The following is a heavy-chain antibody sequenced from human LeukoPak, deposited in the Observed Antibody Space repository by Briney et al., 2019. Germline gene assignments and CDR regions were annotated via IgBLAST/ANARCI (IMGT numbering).Heavy chain of an antibody. J-gene: IGHJ4*02. CDR1: GGSISSGSYY. Sequence: SQTPSLTXIVSGGSISSGSYYWSWIRQPAGKGLEWIGRIYTSGSTNYNPSLKSRVTISVDTSKNQFSLKLSSVTAADTAVYYCVGGIYQRTNFDYGAQEPRVTVPS. V-gene: IGHV4-61*02. D-gene: IGHD3-16*01. CDR2: IYTSGST. CDR3: VGGIYQRTNFDY.